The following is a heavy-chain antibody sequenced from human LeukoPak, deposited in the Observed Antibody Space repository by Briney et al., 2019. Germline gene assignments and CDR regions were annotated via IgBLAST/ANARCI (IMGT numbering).Heavy chain of an antibody. CDR3: ARDWGSIVVVVAATALDY. V-gene: IGHV1-2*02. CDR1: GYTFTGYY. J-gene: IGHJ4*02. CDR2: INPNSGGT. D-gene: IGHD2-15*01. Sequence: ASVEVSCKASGYTFTGYYMHWVRQAPGQGLEWMGWINPNSGGTNYAQKFQGRVTMTRDTSISTAYMELSRLRSDDTAVYYCARDWGSIVVVVAATALDYWGQGTLVTVSS.